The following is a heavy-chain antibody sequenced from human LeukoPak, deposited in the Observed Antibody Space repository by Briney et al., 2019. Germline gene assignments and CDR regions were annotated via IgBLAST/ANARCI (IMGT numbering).Heavy chain of an antibody. J-gene: IGHJ4*02. V-gene: IGHV3-43D*04. CDR1: GFTFDDYA. CDR3: AKGYMVVAASNPDY. Sequence: PGGSLRLSCATSGFTFDDYAMHWARQAPGKGLEWVSLISWDGGSTYYADSVKGRFTISRDNSKNSLYLQMNSLRAEDTALYYCAKGYMVVAASNPDYWGQGTLVTVSS. D-gene: IGHD2-15*01. CDR2: ISWDGGST.